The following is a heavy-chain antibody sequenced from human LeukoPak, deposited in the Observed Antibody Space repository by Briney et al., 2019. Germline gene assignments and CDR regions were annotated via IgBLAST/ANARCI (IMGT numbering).Heavy chain of an antibody. CDR1: GYTFTGYY. CDR3: ARDASGYCYGSNDY. D-gene: IGHD5-18*01. Sequence: ASVKVSCKASGYTFTGYYMHWVRQAPGQGLEWMGWINPNSGGTNYAQKFQGRVTMTRDTSISTAYMELSRLRSDDTAVYYCARDASGYCYGSNDYWGQGTLITVSS. J-gene: IGHJ4*02. V-gene: IGHV1-2*02. CDR2: INPNSGGT.